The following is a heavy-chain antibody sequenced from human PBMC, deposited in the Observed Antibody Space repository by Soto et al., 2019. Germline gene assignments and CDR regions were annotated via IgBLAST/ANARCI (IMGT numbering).Heavy chain of an antibody. D-gene: IGHD6-19*01. Sequence: PGESLKISFKGSGYSFTSYLICWVRQMPVKGLECMGIIYPGDSDTRYSPPFQGQVTISADKSISTAYLQWSSLKASDTAMYYCARPLLTYGSGYTPFDYFDQGTLVTFCS. CDR2: IYPGDSDT. J-gene: IGHJ4*02. V-gene: IGHV5-51*01. CDR3: ARPLLTYGSGYTPFDY. CDR1: GYSFTSYL.